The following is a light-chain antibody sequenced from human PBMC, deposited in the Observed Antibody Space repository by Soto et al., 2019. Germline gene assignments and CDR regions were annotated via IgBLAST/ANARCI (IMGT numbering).Light chain of an antibody. CDR2: AAS. CDR3: QQYNNWPPIT. Sequence: EIVLTQSPDTLAVSPGEVATLSCWASQSVTSSLAWYQQKRGQAPRLLIYAASTRATGVPARFSGSGSGTEFTLTISSLQSEDFAVYYCQQYNNWPPITFGQGTRLEMK. J-gene: IGKJ5*01. V-gene: IGKV3D-15*01. CDR1: QSVTSS.